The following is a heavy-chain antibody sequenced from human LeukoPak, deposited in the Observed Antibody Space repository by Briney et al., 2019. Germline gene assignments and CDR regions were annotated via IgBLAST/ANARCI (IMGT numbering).Heavy chain of an antibody. CDR3: ARVRGSTSCYPSCWFDP. CDR1: GGSISSYY. J-gene: IGHJ5*02. Sequence: PSETLSLTCTVSGGSISSYYWSWIRQPAGKGLEWIGRIYTSGSTNYNPSLKSRVTMSVDTSKNQFSLKLSSVTAADTAVYYCARVRGSTSCYPSCWFDPWGQGTLVTVSS. V-gene: IGHV4-4*07. D-gene: IGHD2-2*01. CDR2: IYTSGST.